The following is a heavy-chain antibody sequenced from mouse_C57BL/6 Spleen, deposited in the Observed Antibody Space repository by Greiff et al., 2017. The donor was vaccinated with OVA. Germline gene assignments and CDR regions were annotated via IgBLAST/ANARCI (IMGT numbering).Heavy chain of an antibody. V-gene: IGHV1-72*01. CDR2: IDPNSGGT. CDR3: ARHGSSGFTFAY. CDR1: GYTFTSYW. J-gene: IGHJ3*01. Sequence: QVHVKQPGAELVKPGASVKLSCKASGYTFTSYWMHWVKQRPGRGLEWIGRIDPNSGGTKYNEKFKSKATLTVDKPSSTAYMQLSSLTSEDSAVYYCARHGSSGFTFAYWGQGTLVTVSA. D-gene: IGHD3-2*02.